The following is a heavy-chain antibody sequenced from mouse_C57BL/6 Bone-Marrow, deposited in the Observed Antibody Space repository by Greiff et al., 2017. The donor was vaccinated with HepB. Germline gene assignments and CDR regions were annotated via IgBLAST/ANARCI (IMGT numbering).Heavy chain of an antibody. Sequence: VQLQQSGPGLVKPSQSLSLTCSVTGYSITSGYYWNWIRQFPGNKLEWMGYISYDGSNNYNPSLKNRISITRDTSKNQFFLKLNSVTTEDTATYYCARDDGSRPPGFAYWGQGTLVTVSA. CDR1: GYSITSGYY. CDR3: ARDDGSRPPGFAY. J-gene: IGHJ3*01. D-gene: IGHD1-1*01. V-gene: IGHV3-6*01. CDR2: ISYDGSN.